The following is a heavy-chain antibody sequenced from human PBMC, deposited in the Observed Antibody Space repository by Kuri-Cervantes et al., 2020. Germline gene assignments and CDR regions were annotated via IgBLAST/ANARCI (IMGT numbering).Heavy chain of an antibody. Sequence: ESLKISCAVYGGSFSDYYWSWIRQPPGKGLEWIGEINHSGSTNYNPSLKSRVTISVDTSKNQFSLKLSSVTAADTAVYYCARGRVGPVRFDPWGQGTLVTVSS. J-gene: IGHJ5*02. CDR2: INHSGST. V-gene: IGHV4-34*01. CDR1: GGSFSDYY. D-gene: IGHD1-1*01. CDR3: ARGRVGPVRFDP.